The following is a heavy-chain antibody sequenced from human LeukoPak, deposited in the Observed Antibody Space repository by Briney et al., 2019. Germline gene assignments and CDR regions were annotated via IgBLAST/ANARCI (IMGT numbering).Heavy chain of an antibody. V-gene: IGHV4-39*07. CDR2: IYYSGST. D-gene: IGHD4-23*01. Sequence: SETLSLTCTVSGGSISSSSYYWGWNRQPPGKGLEWIGSIYYSGSTYYNPSLKSRVTISVDTSKNQFSLKLSSVTAADTAVYYCARDSDGKPDYWGQGTLVTVSS. J-gene: IGHJ4*02. CDR3: ARDSDGKPDY. CDR1: GGSISSSSYY.